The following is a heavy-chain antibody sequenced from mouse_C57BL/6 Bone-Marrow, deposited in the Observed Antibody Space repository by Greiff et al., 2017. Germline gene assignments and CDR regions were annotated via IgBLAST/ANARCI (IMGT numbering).Heavy chain of an antibody. V-gene: IGHV1-76*01. CDR3: ARRYGNPHYWYFEV. Sequence: VQLQQSGAELVRPGASVKLSCTASGSTFPDYYFNWVTQRPGQGLEWLARIYPGSGNTYYTEKFTGKATLTAEQSSSTAYRQRSSLTSEDSAVYFWARRYGNPHYWYFEVGGTGTTVTVSS. CDR1: GSTFPDYY. CDR2: IYPGSGNT. J-gene: IGHJ1*03. D-gene: IGHD2-10*02.